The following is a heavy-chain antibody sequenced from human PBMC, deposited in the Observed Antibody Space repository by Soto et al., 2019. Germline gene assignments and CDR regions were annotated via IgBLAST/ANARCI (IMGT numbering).Heavy chain of an antibody. D-gene: IGHD2-8*01. Sequence: ASVKVSCKASGYTFTGYYTHWVRQAPGQGLEWMGWINPNSGGTNYAQKFQGWVTMTTDTSISTASMELTRLTSDDTVIYYCARGDSTDCSNGVCSFFYNHDMDVWGQGTTVTVSS. CDR3: ARGDSTDCSNGVCSFFYNHDMDV. CDR2: INPNSGGT. V-gene: IGHV1-2*04. CDR1: GYTFTGYY. J-gene: IGHJ6*02.